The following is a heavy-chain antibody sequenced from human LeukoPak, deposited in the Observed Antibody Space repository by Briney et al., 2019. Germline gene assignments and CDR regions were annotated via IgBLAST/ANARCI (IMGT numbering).Heavy chain of an antibody. CDR3: ARDKGGTFDY. CDR2: INAGNGNT. Sequence: ASVKVSCKASRYTFINYAMHWVRQAPGQRLEWMGWINAGNGNTKYSQNFQGRVTITRDTSASTAYMELSSLRSEDTSVYSCARDKGGTFDYWGQGTLVTVSS. CDR1: RYTFINYA. V-gene: IGHV1-3*01. D-gene: IGHD1-26*01. J-gene: IGHJ4*02.